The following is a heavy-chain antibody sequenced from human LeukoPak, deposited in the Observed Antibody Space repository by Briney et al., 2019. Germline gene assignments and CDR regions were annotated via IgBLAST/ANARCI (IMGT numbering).Heavy chain of an antibody. V-gene: IGHV3-53*01. CDR3: ARDASGSRPNY. CDR1: GFTVSSDY. J-gene: IGHJ4*02. D-gene: IGHD3-10*01. CDR2: IDGTGST. Sequence: PGGSLRLSCAASGFTVSSDYMTWVRQAPGKGLEWVSSIDGTGSTNYADSVRGRFTISRDNSKNTLYLQMNSLRAEDTAIYYCARDASGSRPNYWGQGTLVTVTS.